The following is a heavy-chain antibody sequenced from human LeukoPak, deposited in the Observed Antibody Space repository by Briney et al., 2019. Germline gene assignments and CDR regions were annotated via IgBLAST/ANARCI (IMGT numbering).Heavy chain of an antibody. V-gene: IGHV1-2*02. CDR3: ARELAAAGTFYYGMDV. CDR2: INPNSGGT. Sequence: ASVKVSCKASGYTFTGYYMHWVRQAPGQGLEWMGWINPNSGGTNYAQKFQGRVTMTRDTSISTAYMDLSRLRSDDTAVCYCARELAAAGTFYYGMDVWGQGTTVTVSS. CDR1: GYTFTGYY. J-gene: IGHJ6*02. D-gene: IGHD6-13*01.